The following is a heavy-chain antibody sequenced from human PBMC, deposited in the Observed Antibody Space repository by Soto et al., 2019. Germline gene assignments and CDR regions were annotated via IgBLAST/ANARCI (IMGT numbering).Heavy chain of an antibody. J-gene: IGHJ4*01. V-gene: IGHV3-7*03. D-gene: IGHD2-2*03. Sequence: WESXRLSCSTSGFICSIYCISLFRQASGKGLEWVANIKQDGSEKYYVDSVKGRFTLSRDNAKNSLKLQMSSLRNEDTAIYFCARVAYGNGWIFDYWGQGTLVKVS. CDR1: GFICSIYC. CDR2: IKQDGSEK. CDR3: ARVAYGNGWIFDY.